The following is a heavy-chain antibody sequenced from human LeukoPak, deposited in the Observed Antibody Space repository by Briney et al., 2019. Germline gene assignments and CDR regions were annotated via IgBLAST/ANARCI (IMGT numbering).Heavy chain of an antibody. V-gene: IGHV4-30-2*01. CDR3: ARGSVRGVKYYYYGMDV. D-gene: IGHD5-12*01. J-gene: IGHJ6*02. CDR1: GGSISSGGYS. CDR2: IYHSGST. Sequence: PSQTLSLTCAVSGGSISSGGYSWSWIRQPPGKGLEWIGYIYHSGSTYYNPSLKSRVTISVDRSKNQFSLKLSSVTAADTAVHYCARGSVRGVKYYYYGMDVWGQGTTVTVSS.